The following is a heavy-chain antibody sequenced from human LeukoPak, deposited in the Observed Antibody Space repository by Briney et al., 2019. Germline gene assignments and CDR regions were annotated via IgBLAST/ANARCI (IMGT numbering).Heavy chain of an antibody. V-gene: IGHV4-34*01. J-gene: IGHJ4*02. CDR1: GGSFSGYY. CDR3: ARRAYSAAYWKHFDY. Sequence: SETLSLTCAVYGGSFSGYYWSWIRQPPGKGLEWIGEINHSGSTNYNPSLKSRVTISVDTSKNQFSLRLSSVTAADTAVYYCARRAYSAAYWKHFDYWGQGTLVTVSS. CDR2: INHSGST. D-gene: IGHD1-1*01.